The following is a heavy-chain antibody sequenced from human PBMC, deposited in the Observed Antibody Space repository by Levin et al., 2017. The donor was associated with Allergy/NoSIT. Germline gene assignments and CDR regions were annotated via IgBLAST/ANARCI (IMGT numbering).Heavy chain of an antibody. CDR2: TGGSGGST. J-gene: IGHJ4*02. CDR3: AKDRASNSWPYYFDC. D-gene: IGHD6-13*01. Sequence: LSLTCAASGFTFINSAMNWVRQAPGKGLEWVSATGGSGGSTYYADSVKGRFTISRDNSKNTLYLQMNSLRAEDTALYYCAKDRASNSWPYYFDCWGQGTLVTVSS. V-gene: IGHV3-23*01. CDR1: GFTFINSA.